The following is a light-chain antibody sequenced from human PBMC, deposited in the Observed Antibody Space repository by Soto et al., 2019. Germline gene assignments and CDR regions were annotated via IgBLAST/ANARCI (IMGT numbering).Light chain of an antibody. V-gene: IGKV1-27*01. CDR1: QGISNF. J-gene: IGKJ4*01. CDR3: QKYISAPLT. Sequence: DIQMTQSPSSLSASVGDRVTITCRARQGISNFLAWYQQRPGKVPKLLIYSASTLQSGVPSRFSGSGSGTDFTLIISSLQPEDVATYYCQKYISAPLTFGGGTKVEIK. CDR2: SAS.